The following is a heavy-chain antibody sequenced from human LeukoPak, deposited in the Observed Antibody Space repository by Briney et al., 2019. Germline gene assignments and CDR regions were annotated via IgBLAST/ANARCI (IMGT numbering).Heavy chain of an antibody. Sequence: KPGGSLRLSCAASGFTFSTYAMNWVRQAPGKGLEWVSSISSRSSHIYYADSVKGRFTISRDSAKNSVYLQMNSLRAEDTAVYYCAREVMVPTGTPPPLDYWGQGTLVTVSS. V-gene: IGHV3-21*01. D-gene: IGHD1-1*01. CDR2: ISSRSSHI. CDR3: AREVMVPTGTPPPLDY. J-gene: IGHJ4*02. CDR1: GFTFSTYA.